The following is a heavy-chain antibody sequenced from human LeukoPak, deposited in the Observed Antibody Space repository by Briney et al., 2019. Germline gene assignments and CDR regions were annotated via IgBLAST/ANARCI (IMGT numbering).Heavy chain of an antibody. D-gene: IGHD3-10*01. V-gene: IGHV3-21*01. J-gene: IGHJ4*02. CDR3: ARDLSGSGSYYIRGGSFDY. Sequence: GGSLRLSCAASGFTFSSYGMHWVRQAPGKGLEWVSSISSSSSYIYYADSVKGRFTISRDNAKNSLYLQMNSLRAEDTAVYYCARDLSGSGSYYIRGGSFDYWGQGTLVTVSS. CDR2: ISSSSSYI. CDR1: GFTFSSYG.